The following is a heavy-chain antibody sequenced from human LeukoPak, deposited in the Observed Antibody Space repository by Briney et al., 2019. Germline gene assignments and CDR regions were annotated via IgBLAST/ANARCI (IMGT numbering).Heavy chain of an antibody. J-gene: IGHJ4*02. Sequence: GGSLRLSCAASGFTFSSYGMHWVRQAPGKGLEWVAFIRYDGSNKYYADSVKGRFTISRDNSKNTLYLQMNSLRAEDTAVYYCAKDPEYCSSTSCYYFDYWGQGTLVTVSS. V-gene: IGHV3-30*02. CDR3: AKDPEYCSSTSCYYFDY. CDR1: GFTFSSYG. D-gene: IGHD2-2*01. CDR2: IRYDGSNK.